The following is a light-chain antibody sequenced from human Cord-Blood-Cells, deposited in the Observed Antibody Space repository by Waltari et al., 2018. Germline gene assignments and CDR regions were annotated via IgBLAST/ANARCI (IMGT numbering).Light chain of an antibody. CDR3: QQSYSTPPYT. Sequence: DIQMTQSPYSLSASVGDRVTISCRASQSIISYLNWYQQKTGKAPKRLIYAASRLQSGVPSRFIGSRSGRNFTLPISSLQPEDFATYYCQQSYSTPPYTFGQGTKLEIK. V-gene: IGKV1-39*01. CDR1: QSIISY. CDR2: AAS. J-gene: IGKJ2*01.